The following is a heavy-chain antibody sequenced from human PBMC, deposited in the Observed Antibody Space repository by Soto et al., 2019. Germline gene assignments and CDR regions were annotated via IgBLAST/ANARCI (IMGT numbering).Heavy chain of an antibody. CDR1: GFTFSSYA. V-gene: IGHV3-23*01. CDR2: ISGSGGST. Sequence: GGSLRLSFAASGFTFSSYAMSWVRQAPGKGLEWVSAISGSGGSTYYADSVKGRFTISRDNSKNTLYLQMNSLRAEDTAVYYCAKVKWELLPAHLFFYYWGQGTLVTVSS. J-gene: IGHJ4*02. D-gene: IGHD1-26*01. CDR3: AKVKWELLPAHLFFYY.